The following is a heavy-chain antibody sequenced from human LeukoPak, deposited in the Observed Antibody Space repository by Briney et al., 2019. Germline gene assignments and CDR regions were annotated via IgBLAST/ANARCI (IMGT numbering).Heavy chain of an antibody. CDR2: IYPGDSDT. Sequence: GESLKISCQGSGYSSTDYWIGWVRQMPGKGLEWMGIIYPGDSDTRYSPSFQGQVTISADKSISTAYLQWSSLKASDTAMYYCARTYGSGIDAFDIWGQGTMVTVSS. J-gene: IGHJ3*02. V-gene: IGHV5-51*01. CDR1: GYSSTDYW. CDR3: ARTYGSGIDAFDI. D-gene: IGHD3-10*01.